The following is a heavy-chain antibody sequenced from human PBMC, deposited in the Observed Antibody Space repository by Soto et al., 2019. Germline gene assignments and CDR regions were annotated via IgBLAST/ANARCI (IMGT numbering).Heavy chain of an antibody. J-gene: IGHJ5*02. D-gene: IGHD3-10*01. CDR3: ASYGSGSSVWFDP. Sequence: QVQLQESGPGLVKPSETLSLTCTVSGGSMSSYYWSWIRQPPGKGLEWIGYIYYSGSTIYNPSLKSRVTISVDTSKNQFSLKLSSVTAADPAVYYCASYGSGSSVWFDPWGQGTLVTVSS. CDR1: GGSMSSYY. V-gene: IGHV4-59*01. CDR2: IYYSGST.